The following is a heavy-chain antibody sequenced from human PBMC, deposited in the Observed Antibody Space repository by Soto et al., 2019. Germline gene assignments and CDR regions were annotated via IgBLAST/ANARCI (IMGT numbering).Heavy chain of an antibody. CDR1: GGSISRGGYY. V-gene: IGHV4-31*03. Sequence: PSETLSLTCTVSGGSISRGGYYWSWIRQHPGKGLEWIGYIYYSGSTYYNPSLKRRVTISVDTSKNQFSLKLSSLTAADTAVYYCARTYSSSFRSYYYSYYMDVCGKGTTLTVSS. D-gene: IGHD6-13*01. J-gene: IGHJ6*03. CDR2: IYYSGST. CDR3: ARTYSSSFRSYYYSYYMDV.